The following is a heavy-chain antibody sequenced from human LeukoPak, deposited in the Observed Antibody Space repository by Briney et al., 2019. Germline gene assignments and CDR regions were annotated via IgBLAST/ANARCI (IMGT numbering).Heavy chain of an antibody. CDR1: GYSISSGYY. CDR3: ARVPTVTTSGESP. Sequence: SETLSLTCTVSGYSISSGYYWGWIRPPPGKGLEWIGSIYHSGSTYYNPSLKSRVTISVDTSKNQFSLKLSSVTAADTAVYYCARVPTVTTSGESPWGQGTLVTVSS. V-gene: IGHV4-38-2*02. CDR2: IYHSGST. J-gene: IGHJ5*02. D-gene: IGHD4-17*01.